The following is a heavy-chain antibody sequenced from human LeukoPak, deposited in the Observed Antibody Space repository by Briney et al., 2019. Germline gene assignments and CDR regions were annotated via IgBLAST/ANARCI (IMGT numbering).Heavy chain of an antibody. D-gene: IGHD6-6*01. J-gene: IGHJ4*02. V-gene: IGHV1-69*13. CDR1: GGTFSSYA. CDR3: ARVAARPTGLDY. CDR2: IFPIFGTA. Sequence: SVKVSCKASGGTFSSYAISWVRQAPGQGLEWMGGIFPIFGTANYAQKFQGRVTITADESTSTAYMELSSLRSEDTAVYYCARVAARPTGLDYWGQGTLVTVSS.